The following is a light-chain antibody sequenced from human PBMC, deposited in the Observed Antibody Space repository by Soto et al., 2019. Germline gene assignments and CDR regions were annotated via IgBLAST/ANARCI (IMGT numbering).Light chain of an antibody. Sequence: QSVLTQPPSMSAAPGQKVTISCSGSYSNIGRNSVSWYQQLPGTAPKLLIYDNNKRPSGIPDRFSGSKSGASATLGITGLQAGDEADYHCGTWDNSLNNGVFGGGTKLTVL. CDR1: YSNIGRNS. V-gene: IGLV1-51*01. J-gene: IGLJ3*02. CDR2: DNN. CDR3: GTWDNSLNNGV.